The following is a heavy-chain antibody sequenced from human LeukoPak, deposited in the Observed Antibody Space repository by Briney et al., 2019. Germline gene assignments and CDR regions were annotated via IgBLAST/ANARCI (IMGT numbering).Heavy chain of an antibody. D-gene: IGHD2-2*01. CDR2: INPNSGDT. CDR3: ARDYCSSTSCLFDY. V-gene: IGHV1-2*06. J-gene: IGHJ4*02. CDR1: GYTFTGYH. Sequence: GASVKVSCKASGYTFTGYHMHWVRRAPGQGLERMGRINPNSGDTNYAQKFQGRVAMTRDTSISTAFMELTRLRSDDTAVYYCARDYCSSTSCLFDYWGQGTLVTVSS.